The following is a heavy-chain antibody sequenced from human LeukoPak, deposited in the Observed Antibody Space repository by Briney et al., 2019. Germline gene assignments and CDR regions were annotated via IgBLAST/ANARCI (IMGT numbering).Heavy chain of an antibody. CDR2: IDNAGSIT. CDR1: VFTFSNYW. Sequence: GGCLRLSCAASVFTFSNYWIHWVRQAPWKGLVWVSRIDNAGSITTYADSVKGRFTISRDNAENTLYLQMNSLRVEDTAVYYCVRSAFHAGSGNYYDYWGQGTLVTVSS. J-gene: IGHJ4*02. V-gene: IGHV3-74*03. D-gene: IGHD3-22*01. CDR3: VRSAFHAGSGNYYDY.